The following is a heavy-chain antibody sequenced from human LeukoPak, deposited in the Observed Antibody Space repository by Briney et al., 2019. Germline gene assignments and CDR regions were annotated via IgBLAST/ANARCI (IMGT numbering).Heavy chain of an antibody. D-gene: IGHD4-17*01. CDR2: ISYDESNK. J-gene: IGHJ4*02. CDR1: GFTFSRYG. CDR3: AKDLRVYGDYYFDY. Sequence: PGGSLRLSCAASGFTFSRYGMHWARQAPGKGLEWVAIISYDESNKYYADSVKGRFTISRDNSKNTLYLQMNSLRAEDTAVYYCAKDLRVYGDYYFDYWGQGALVTVSS. V-gene: IGHV3-30*18.